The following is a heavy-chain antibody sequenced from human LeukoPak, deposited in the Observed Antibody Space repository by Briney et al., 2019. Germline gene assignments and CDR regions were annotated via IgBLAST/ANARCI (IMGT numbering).Heavy chain of an antibody. CDR1: GFTFSSYA. CDR3: AREDCSGGSCYSHS. CDR2: ISGSGGST. V-gene: IGHV3-23*01. J-gene: IGHJ4*02. Sequence: PGGSLRLSCAASGFTFSSYAMSWVRQAPGKGLEWVSAISGSGGSTYYADSVKGRFTISRDNAKNSLYLQMGSLRAEDTAVYYCAREDCSGGSCYSHSWGQGTLVTVSS. D-gene: IGHD2-15*01.